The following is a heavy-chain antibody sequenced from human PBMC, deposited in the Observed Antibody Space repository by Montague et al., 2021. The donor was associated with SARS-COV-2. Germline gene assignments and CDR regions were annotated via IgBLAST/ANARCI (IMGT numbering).Heavy chain of an antibody. J-gene: IGHJ3*01. Sequence: PALVKPTQTLTLTCTFSGFSPTTKGVGVGWIRQPPGGALEWLSLIYWDNDKRYSPSLKSRLSIIRDTSNNQVVLTMTNMAPVDTGTYYCAHQPARPSAFDFWGPGTIVTVSS. CDR1: GFSPTTKGVG. CDR2: IYWDNDK. V-gene: IGHV2-5*02. CDR3: AHQPARPSAFDF.